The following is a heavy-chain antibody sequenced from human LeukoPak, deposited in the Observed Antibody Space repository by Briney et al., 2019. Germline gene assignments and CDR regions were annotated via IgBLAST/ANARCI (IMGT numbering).Heavy chain of an antibody. CDR3: AKGSSSSRPYYFDY. CDR2: ITDSGGNT. CDR1: EFPFRNYA. Sequence: SGGSLRLSCTASEFPFRNYAMSWVRQAPGKGLEWVSAITDSGGNTYHADSMKGRFTISRDNSKNTLFLQMNSLRVEDTAVYYCAKGSSSSRPYYFDYWGQGALVTVSS. J-gene: IGHJ4*02. V-gene: IGHV3-23*01. D-gene: IGHD6-6*01.